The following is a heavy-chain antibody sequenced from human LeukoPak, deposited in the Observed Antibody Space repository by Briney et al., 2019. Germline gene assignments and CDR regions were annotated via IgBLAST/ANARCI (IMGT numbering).Heavy chain of an antibody. Sequence: PGGSLRLSCAASGFTFSSYAMSWVRQAPGKGLEGVSTITSSGGSTYYADSVKGRVTISRDNSKNTLYLQMNSLRAEDTAVSYCAKDHPDCRGTSCLLFDCWGQGTLVTVSS. J-gene: IGHJ4*02. CDR3: AKDHPDCRGTSCLLFDC. V-gene: IGHV3-23*01. CDR2: ITSSGGST. D-gene: IGHD2-2*01. CDR1: GFTFSSYA.